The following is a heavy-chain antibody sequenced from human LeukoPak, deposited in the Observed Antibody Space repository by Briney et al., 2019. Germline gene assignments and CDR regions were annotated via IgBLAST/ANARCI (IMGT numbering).Heavy chain of an antibody. CDR3: ARENDFWSGYPLDTYYFDY. D-gene: IGHD3-3*01. CDR1: GYTFTSYY. Sequence: ASVKVSCKASGYTFTSYYMHWVRQAPGQGLEWMGIINPSGGSTSYAQKFQGRVTMTRDTSTSTVYMELSSLRAEDTAVYYCARENDFWSGYPLDTYYFDYWGQGTLVTVSS. V-gene: IGHV1-46*01. CDR2: INPSGGST. J-gene: IGHJ4*02.